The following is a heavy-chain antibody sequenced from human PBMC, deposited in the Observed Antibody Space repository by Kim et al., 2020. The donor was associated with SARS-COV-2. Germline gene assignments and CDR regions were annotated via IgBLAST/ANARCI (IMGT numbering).Heavy chain of an antibody. V-gene: IGHV4-31*02. Sequence: SRVTISVDTSKNQFSLKLSSVTAADTAVYYCARDRGLNSIAAAPRHYFDYWGQGTLVTVSS. CDR3: ARDRGLNSIAAAPRHYFDY. J-gene: IGHJ4*02. D-gene: IGHD6-13*01.